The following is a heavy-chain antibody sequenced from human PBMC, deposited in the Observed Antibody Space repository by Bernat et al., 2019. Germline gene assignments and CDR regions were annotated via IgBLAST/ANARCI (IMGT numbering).Heavy chain of an antibody. Sequence: EVQLLESGGDLVERGGSLRLSCATSGFTFSSYAMTWVRQAPGRGLEWVSSISSSSSYIYYADSVKGRFTISRDNAKNSLYLQMNSLRAEDTAVYYCARDPTVARYAFDLWGQGTMVTVSS. CDR2: ISSSSSYI. J-gene: IGHJ3*01. CDR1: GFTFSSYA. V-gene: IGHV3-21*01. D-gene: IGHD4-11*01. CDR3: ARDPTVARYAFDL.